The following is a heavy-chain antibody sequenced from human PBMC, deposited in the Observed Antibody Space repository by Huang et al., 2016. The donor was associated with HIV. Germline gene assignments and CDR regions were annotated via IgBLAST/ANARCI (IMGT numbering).Heavy chain of an antibody. V-gene: IGHV1-2*02. Sequence: QVQLVQSGAEVKKPGASVKVSCKASGYAFTGYYMHWVRQAPGQVLEGMGWSNTNRGGTNYAQKCEGRVSMTRDTSISTDYMELRRLRSDDTAVYYCARDHLYDFRSGKDPWYFDLWGRGTLVTVSS. D-gene: IGHD3-3*01. CDR2: SNTNRGGT. CDR1: GYAFTGYY. J-gene: IGHJ2*01. CDR3: ARDHLYDFRSGKDPWYFDL.